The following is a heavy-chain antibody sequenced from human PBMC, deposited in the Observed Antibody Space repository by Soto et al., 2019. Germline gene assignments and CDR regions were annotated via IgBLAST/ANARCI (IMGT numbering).Heavy chain of an antibody. D-gene: IGHD6-6*01. CDR2: ISSSSSTI. V-gene: IGHV3-48*01. CDR3: AGDKSEAARNWFDP. Sequence: EVQLVESGGGLVQPGGSLRLSCAASGFTFSSYSMNWVRQAPGKGLEWVSYISSSSSTIYYADSVKGRFTISRDNAKNTLYLQMNSLRAEDTAVDYCAGDKSEAARNWFDPWGQGTLVTVSS. J-gene: IGHJ5*02. CDR1: GFTFSSYS.